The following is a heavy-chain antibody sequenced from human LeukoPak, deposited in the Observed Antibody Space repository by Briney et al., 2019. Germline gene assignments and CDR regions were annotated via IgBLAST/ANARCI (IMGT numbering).Heavy chain of an antibody. CDR2: MSPNSGNT. CDR3: ARNFGGLGY. V-gene: IGHV1-8*03. Sequence: GASVKVSCKASGYTFTTYEIYWVRQATGQGLEWVGWMSPNSGNTVYAQKFQGRVTITRNISISTVYLELSSLRSEDTAVYHCARNFGGLGYWGQGTLVTVSS. CDR1: GYTFTTYE. J-gene: IGHJ4*02. D-gene: IGHD3-16*01.